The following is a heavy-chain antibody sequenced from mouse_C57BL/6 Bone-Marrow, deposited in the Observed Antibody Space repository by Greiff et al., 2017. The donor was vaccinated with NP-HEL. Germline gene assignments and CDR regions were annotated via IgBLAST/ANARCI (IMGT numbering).Heavy chain of an antibody. V-gene: IGHV3-8*01. J-gene: IGHJ4*01. D-gene: IGHD2-4*01. CDR3: AITTRGGYYAMDY. Sequence: EVHLVESGPGLAKPSQTLSLTCSVTGYSITSDYWNWIRKFPGNKLEYMGYISYSGSTYYNPSLKSRISITRDTSKNQYYLQLNSVTTEDTATYYCAITTRGGYYAMDYWGQGTSVTVSS. CDR2: ISYSGST. CDR1: GYSITSDY.